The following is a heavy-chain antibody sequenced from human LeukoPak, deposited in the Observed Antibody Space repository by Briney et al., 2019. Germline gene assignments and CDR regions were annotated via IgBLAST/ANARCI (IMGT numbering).Heavy chain of an antibody. CDR1: GYSFTSYW. D-gene: IGHD2-15*01. Sequence: GESLKISCKGSGYSFTSYWIGWVRQMPGKGLEWMGIIYPGDSDTRYSPSFQGQVTISADKSISTAYLQWSSLKASDTAMYYCARRCSGGSCYSSFDYWGQGTLVTVSS. CDR2: IYPGDSDT. J-gene: IGHJ4*02. V-gene: IGHV5-51*01. CDR3: ARRCSGGSCYSSFDY.